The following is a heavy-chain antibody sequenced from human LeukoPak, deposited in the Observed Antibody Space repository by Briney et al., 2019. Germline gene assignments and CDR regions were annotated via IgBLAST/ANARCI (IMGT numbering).Heavy chain of an antibody. J-gene: IGHJ4*02. V-gene: IGHV4-38-2*02. Sequence: SETLSLTCTVSGYSISSTYYWGWIRQPPGKGLEWIGSVYHSGSTNYNPSLTSRVNISVDTSKNQFSLNLTSVTAADTAVYYCARWGSIAVARFDYWGQGTLVTVSS. CDR3: ARWGSIAVARFDY. CDR2: VYHSGST. CDR1: GYSISSTYY. D-gene: IGHD6-6*01.